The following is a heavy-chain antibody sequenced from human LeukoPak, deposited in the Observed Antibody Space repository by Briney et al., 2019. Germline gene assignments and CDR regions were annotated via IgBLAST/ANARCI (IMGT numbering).Heavy chain of an antibody. V-gene: IGHV3-7*03. D-gene: IGHD3-10*01. CDR1: GFTFSTYW. Sequence: GGSLRLSCAASGFTFSTYWMSWVRQAPGKGLEWVANIMEDGSEKYYVESLKGRFTISRDNAKNSLYLQMNSLRAEDTAVYYCVRLPTGSGREAFDIWGQGTMVTVSS. CDR3: VRLPTGSGREAFDI. J-gene: IGHJ3*02. CDR2: IMEDGSEK.